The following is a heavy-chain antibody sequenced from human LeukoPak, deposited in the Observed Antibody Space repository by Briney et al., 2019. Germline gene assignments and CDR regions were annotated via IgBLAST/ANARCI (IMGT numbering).Heavy chain of an antibody. V-gene: IGHV3-23*01. CDR1: GFTFSSYA. J-gene: IGHJ5*02. CDR3: AKSGSPYYYDSSGYYGTEYNWFDP. CDR2: ISGSGGST. Sequence: GGSLRLSCAASGFTFSSYAMSWVRQARGRGLEWVSAISGSGGSTYYADSVKGRFTISRDNSKNTLYLQMNSLRAEDTAVYYCAKSGSPYYYDSSGYYGTEYNWFDPWGPGTLVTVSS. D-gene: IGHD3-22*01.